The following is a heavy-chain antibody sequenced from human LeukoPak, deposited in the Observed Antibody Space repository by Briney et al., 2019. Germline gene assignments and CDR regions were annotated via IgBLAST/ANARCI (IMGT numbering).Heavy chain of an antibody. J-gene: IGHJ4*02. D-gene: IGHD4-23*01. V-gene: IGHV3-23*01. CDR1: GFTFPGYA. Sequence: GGSLRLSCAASGFTFPGYAMSWVRQAPGIGLEWVATINSGGSSTYYADSVTGRFTISRDNPNNTLYLLLNSLRGDDTAVYFCAKRRLPTVGFSLDSWGQGTPVTVSS. CDR3: AKRRLPTVGFSLDS. CDR2: INSGGSST.